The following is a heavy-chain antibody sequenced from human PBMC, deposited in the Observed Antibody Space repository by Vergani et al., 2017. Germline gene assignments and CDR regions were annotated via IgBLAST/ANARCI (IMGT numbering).Heavy chain of an antibody. Sequence: EVQLVDSGGGLVKPGGSLRLSCAASGFSFSSYSMNWVRQAPGKGLEWVASISGSSSYVFYRDSVEGRFTITRDNAKKSVYLQMNSLRAEDTAMYFCARGLWDCTHIRCSPPSYWGQGTQVTVSS. D-gene: IGHD2-8*01. CDR1: GFSFSSYS. J-gene: IGHJ4*02. CDR3: ARGLWDCTHIRCSPPSY. V-gene: IGHV3-21*02. CDR2: ISGSSSYV.